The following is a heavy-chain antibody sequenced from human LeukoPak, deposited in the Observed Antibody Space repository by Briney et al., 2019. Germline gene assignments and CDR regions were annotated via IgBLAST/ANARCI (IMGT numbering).Heavy chain of an antibody. CDR3: ARGGSGSYTHLSYYGMDV. V-gene: IGHV1-18*01. CDR2: ISAYNGNT. CDR1: GYTFTSYG. D-gene: IGHD3-10*01. Sequence: ASVKVSCKASGYTFTSYGISWVRQAPGQGLEWMGWISAYNGNTNYAQKLQGRVTMTTDTSTSTAYIELRSLRSDDTAVYYCARGGSGSYTHLSYYGMDVWGQGTTVTVSS. J-gene: IGHJ6*02.